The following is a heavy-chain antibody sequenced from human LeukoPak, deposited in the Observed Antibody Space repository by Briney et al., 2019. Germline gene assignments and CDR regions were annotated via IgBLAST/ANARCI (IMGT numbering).Heavy chain of an antibody. D-gene: IGHD6-13*01. CDR2: TSGSGGST. CDR1: GFIFTNYA. V-gene: IGHV3-23*01. Sequence: GGSLRLSCTALGFIFTNYALTWCRKCPAKGRKRCSSTSGSGGSTFYADSAKGRFTISRDNSKNTLSLQLDNLRLQDTDMYYYARHHGEFVAASGTYFDHWGQGTLVTVSS. J-gene: IGHJ4*02. CDR3: ARHHGEFVAASGTYFDH.